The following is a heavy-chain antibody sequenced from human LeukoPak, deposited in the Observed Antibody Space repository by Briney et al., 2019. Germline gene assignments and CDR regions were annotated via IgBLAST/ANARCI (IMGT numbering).Heavy chain of an antibody. CDR1: GGSISGYY. CDR3: ARSPTYDFWSGYYYFDP. Sequence: KTSETLSLTCTVSGGSISGYYWSWIRQPPGKGLEWIGYIHYSGSTNYNPSLKRRVIISVDTSKKQFSLKLSSVTAADTAVYYCARSPTYDFWSGYYYFDPWGQGTLVTVSS. CDR2: IHYSGST. V-gene: IGHV4-59*01. J-gene: IGHJ5*02. D-gene: IGHD3-3*01.